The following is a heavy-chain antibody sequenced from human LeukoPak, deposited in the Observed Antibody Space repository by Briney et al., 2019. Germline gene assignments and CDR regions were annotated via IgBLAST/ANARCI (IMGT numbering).Heavy chain of an antibody. V-gene: IGHV4-31*03. J-gene: IGHJ5*02. CDR1: GDYIRSGGYY. D-gene: IGHD3-16*01. CDR2: IYYSGST. CDR3: AKGDGGDRFDP. Sequence: SSQTLSLTCTVSGDYIRSGGYYWSWIRQHPGRGLEWIGYIYYSGSTYFNPSLKGRLTISVDTSKNQFSLKMSSVTAADTAIYYCAKGDGGDRFDPWGQGTLVTVSS.